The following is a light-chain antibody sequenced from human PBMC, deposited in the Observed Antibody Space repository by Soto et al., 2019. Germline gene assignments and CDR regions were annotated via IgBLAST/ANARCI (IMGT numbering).Light chain of an antibody. CDR1: QSVATSQ. CDR2: GAS. V-gene: IGKV3-20*01. CDR3: QQFASSPRT. Sequence: IVLTQTPAPLSLSPGERATLFCRASQSVATSQLAWYQQKPGQAPRLLIGASSRATGVPDRFIASGSGTDFTLTISRLEPEDFAVYYCQQFASSPRTFGRGSKVAIK. J-gene: IGKJ1*01.